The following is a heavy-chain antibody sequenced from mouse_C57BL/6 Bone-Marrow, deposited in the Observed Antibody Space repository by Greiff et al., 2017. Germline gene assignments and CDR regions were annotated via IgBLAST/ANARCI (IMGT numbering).Heavy chain of an antibody. CDR2: ISSGSSTI. Sequence: EVHLVESGGGLVKPGGSLKLSCAASGFTFSDYGMHWVRQAPEKGLEWVAYISSGSSTIYYADTVKGRFTISRDNAKNTLFLQMTSLRSEDTAMYYCARSTVVAFYWYFDVWGTGTTVTVSS. CDR3: ARSTVVAFYWYFDV. CDR1: GFTFSDYG. J-gene: IGHJ1*03. V-gene: IGHV5-17*01. D-gene: IGHD1-1*01.